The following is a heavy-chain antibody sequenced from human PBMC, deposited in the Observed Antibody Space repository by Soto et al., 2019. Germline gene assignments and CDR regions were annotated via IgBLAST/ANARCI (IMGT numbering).Heavy chain of an antibody. CDR2: ISGSGGYT. J-gene: IGHJ4*02. CDR1: GFTFSSYA. D-gene: IGHD3-10*01. Sequence: GGSLRLSCAASGFTFSSYAMTWVRQALGKGLEWVSSISGSGGYTYYADSVKGRFTISRDNSKNTLYLQLSSLRAEDSAVYYCAKDQAIRRFHYFDDWGQGTLVTVSS. V-gene: IGHV3-23*01. CDR3: AKDQAIRRFHYFDD.